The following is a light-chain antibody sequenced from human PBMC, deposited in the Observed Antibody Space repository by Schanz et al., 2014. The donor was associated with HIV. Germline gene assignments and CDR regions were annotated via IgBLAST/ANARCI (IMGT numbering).Light chain of an antibody. Sequence: QSVLTQPASVSGSPGQSITISCTGTNSDVGGYKSVSWYQQHPGKAPKLMIYDVNNRPSGISDRFSGSKSGNTASLTISGLQADDEDYYYCASYTSNRTVTFGGGTKVTVL. J-gene: IGLJ2*01. CDR1: NSDVGGYKS. CDR2: DVN. CDR3: ASYTSNRTVT. V-gene: IGLV2-14*03.